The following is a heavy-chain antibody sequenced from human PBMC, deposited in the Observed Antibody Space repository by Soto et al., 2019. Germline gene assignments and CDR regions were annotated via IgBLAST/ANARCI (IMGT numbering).Heavy chain of an antibody. J-gene: IGHJ4*02. CDR1: GYTFTSYG. CDR3: ARDFRGGMVRGDKYEFDY. Sequence: ASVKVSCKASGYTFTSYGISWVRQAPGQELEWMGWISAYNGNTNYAQKLQGRVTMTTDTSTSTAYMELRSLRSDDTAVYYCARDFRGGMVRGDKYEFDYWSQGTLVTVSS. D-gene: IGHD3-10*01. V-gene: IGHV1-18*01. CDR2: ISAYNGNT.